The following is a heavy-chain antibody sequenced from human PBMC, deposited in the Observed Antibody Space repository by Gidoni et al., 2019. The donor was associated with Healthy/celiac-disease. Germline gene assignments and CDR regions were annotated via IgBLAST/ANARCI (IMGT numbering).Heavy chain of an antibody. CDR2: MNPNSGNT. J-gene: IGHJ6*02. CDR3: ARKYYYDSSGYYYYGMDV. Sequence: QVQLVQSGAEVKKPGASVKVSCKASGYTFTSYDTNWVRQATGQGLEWMGWMNPNSGNTGYAQKFQGRVTMTRNTSISTAYMELSSLRSEDTAVYYCARKYYYDSSGYYYYGMDVWGQGTTVTVSS. V-gene: IGHV1-8*01. CDR1: GYTFTSYD. D-gene: IGHD3-22*01.